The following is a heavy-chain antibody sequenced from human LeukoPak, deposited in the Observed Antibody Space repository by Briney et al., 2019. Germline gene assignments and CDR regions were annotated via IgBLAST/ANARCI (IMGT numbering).Heavy chain of an antibody. D-gene: IGHD1-26*01. CDR1: GASTSAYY. CDR3: AHSKRGGGYYINAFAV. CDR2: SYSGGNA. J-gene: IGHJ3*01. V-gene: IGHV4-59*01. Sequence: KPSETLSLTCTVSGASTSAYYWSWIRQPTGKGLEWMGYSYSGGNANYNPSLKSRVTISIDTSENHFSLRLTSVTAADTAIYFCAHSKRGGGYYINAFAVWGQGALVTISS.